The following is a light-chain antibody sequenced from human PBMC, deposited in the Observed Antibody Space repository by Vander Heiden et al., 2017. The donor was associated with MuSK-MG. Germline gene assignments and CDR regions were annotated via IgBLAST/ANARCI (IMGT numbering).Light chain of an antibody. V-gene: IGKV1-27*01. CDR2: AAS. J-gene: IGKJ1*01. CDR1: QGISNY. Sequence: DIQMTQSPSSLSASVGDRVTITCRASQGISNYLAWYQQKPGKGPKLLIYAASTWQAGVPSRFSGSGYGTDFTLTISSRQPEDVAAYYCQKDNSVQPWTFGQGTKVEIK. CDR3: QKDNSVQPWT.